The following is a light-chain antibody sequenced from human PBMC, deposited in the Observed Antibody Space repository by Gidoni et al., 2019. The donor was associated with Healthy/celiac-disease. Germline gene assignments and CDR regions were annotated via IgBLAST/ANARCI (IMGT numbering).Light chain of an antibody. V-gene: IGKV1-12*01. J-gene: IGKJ1*01. CDR2: AAS. CDR3: QQANSFPWT. CDR1: QGSSSW. Sequence: DSQMNQSPSSVSASVGDRVTITCRASQGSSSWLAWYQQKPGKAPKLLIYAASSLQSGVPSRFSGSGSGTDFTLTISSLQPEYFATYYCQQANSFPWTFGQGTKVDI.